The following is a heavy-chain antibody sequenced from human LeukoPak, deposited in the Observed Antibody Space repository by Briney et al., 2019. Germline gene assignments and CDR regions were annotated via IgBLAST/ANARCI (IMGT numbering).Heavy chain of an antibody. CDR3: TIAGSFLYYFDY. D-gene: IGHD3-10*01. J-gene: IGHJ4*02. V-gene: IGHV3-73*01. CDR2: IRSKANSYAT. CDR1: GFTFSGSA. Sequence: GGSLRLSCAASGFTFSGSAMHWVRQASGKGLEWVGRIRSKANSYATAYAASVKGRFTISRDDSKNTAYLQMNSLKTEDTAVYYCTIAGSFLYYFDYXXXGTLVTVSS.